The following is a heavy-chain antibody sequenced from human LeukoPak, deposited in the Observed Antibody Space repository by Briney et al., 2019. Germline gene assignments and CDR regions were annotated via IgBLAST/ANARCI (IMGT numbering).Heavy chain of an antibody. V-gene: IGHV3-30*02. CDR2: IRYDGSDE. CDR1: GFTFNTYG. CDR3: AKDPSFRPGYFDY. Sequence: PGGSLRLSCAASGFTFNTYGMHWVRQAPGMGLEWVAFIRYDGSDEYYADSVKGRFTISRDNSKNTLYLQMNSLRAEDTAVYYCAKDPSFRPGYFDYWGQGTLVTVSS. J-gene: IGHJ4*02.